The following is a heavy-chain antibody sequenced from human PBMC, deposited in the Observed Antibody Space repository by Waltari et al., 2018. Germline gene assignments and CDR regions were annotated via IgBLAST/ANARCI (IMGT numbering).Heavy chain of an antibody. J-gene: IGHJ5*02. V-gene: IGHV4-59*11. Sequence: QVQLQESGPGLVKPSETLSLTCTVSGGSISSHYWSWIRQPPGKGLEWIGYIYYSGSTNYNPPLKSRVTISVDTSKNQFSLKLSSVTAADTAVYYCARVRVGGYCSGGSCHLAWFDPWGQGTLVTVSS. CDR2: IYYSGST. D-gene: IGHD2-15*01. CDR1: GGSISSHY. CDR3: ARVRVGGYCSGGSCHLAWFDP.